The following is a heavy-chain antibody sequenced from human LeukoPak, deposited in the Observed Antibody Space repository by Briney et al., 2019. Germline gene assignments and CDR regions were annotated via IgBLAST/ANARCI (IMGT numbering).Heavy chain of an antibody. J-gene: IGHJ3*02. CDR2: IYHSGST. CDR1: GYSISSGYY. D-gene: IGHD3-9*01. Sequence: KSSETLSLTCTVSGYSISSGYYWGWIRQPPGKGLEWIGSIYHSGSTYYNPSLKSRVTISVDTSKNQFSLKLSSVTAADTAVYYCAREFVPRRYFDWLPDAFDIWGQGTMVTVSS. V-gene: IGHV4-38-2*02. CDR3: AREFVPRRYFDWLPDAFDI.